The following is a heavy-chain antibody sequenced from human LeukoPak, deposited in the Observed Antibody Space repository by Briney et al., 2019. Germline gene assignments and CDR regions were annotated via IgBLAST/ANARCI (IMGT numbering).Heavy chain of an antibody. CDR3: ARDWRLADPYYFDY. CDR1: GYTFTNYD. Sequence: ASVKVSCKASGYTFTNYDISWVRQAHGQGLEWMGWISGYTGNTNYAQKLQGRVTMTTDTSTSTAYMELRSLRSDDTAVYYCARDWRLADPYYFDYWGQGTLVTVSS. J-gene: IGHJ4*02. D-gene: IGHD6-13*01. CDR2: ISGYTGNT. V-gene: IGHV1-18*01.